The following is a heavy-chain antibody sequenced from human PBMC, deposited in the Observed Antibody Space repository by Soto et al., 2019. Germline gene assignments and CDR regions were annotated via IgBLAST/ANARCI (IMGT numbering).Heavy chain of an antibody. J-gene: IGHJ5*02. CDR1: GYTFTSYH. CDR2: ISAYNTNT. Sequence: QVQLVQSGAEVKKPGASVKVSCKTSGYTFTSYHISWVRQAHGQGLEWMGRISAYNTNTNYAQKFQGRGTMTTDTLTSTAYMELRSLRSDETSGYYCARNTPPNDHWGQGIMVTVSS. CDR3: ARNTPPNDH. V-gene: IGHV1-18*01.